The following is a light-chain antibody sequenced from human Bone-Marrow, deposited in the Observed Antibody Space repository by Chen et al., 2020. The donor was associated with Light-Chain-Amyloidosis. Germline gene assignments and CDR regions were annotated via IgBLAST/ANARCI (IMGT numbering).Light chain of an antibody. CDR1: QFISSY. Sequence: DLQMTQSPSSLSAFVGDRVTITCRPSQFISSYLSWYQQRPGKAPKLLIFGASSLPSGVPSRFSGSGSGTDFTLTISSLEPEDFAIYYCQQSYTSPYTFGGGTKVEI. CDR3: QQSYTSPYT. V-gene: IGKV1-39*01. J-gene: IGKJ4*01. CDR2: GAS.